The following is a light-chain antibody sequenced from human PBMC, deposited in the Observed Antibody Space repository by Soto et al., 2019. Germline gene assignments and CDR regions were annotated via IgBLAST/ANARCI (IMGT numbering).Light chain of an antibody. CDR2: ANN. Sequence: QSVLTQPPSVSGAPGQRVTISCTGSSSNIGAGYDVHWYQQLPGTAPKLLIYANNNRPSGVPDRFSGSKSGNTASLAISGLQVEDEADYYCSSYTSSSTLEGYVFGTGTKVTV. J-gene: IGLJ1*01. V-gene: IGLV1-40*01. CDR1: SSNIGAGYD. CDR3: SSYTSSSTLEGYV.